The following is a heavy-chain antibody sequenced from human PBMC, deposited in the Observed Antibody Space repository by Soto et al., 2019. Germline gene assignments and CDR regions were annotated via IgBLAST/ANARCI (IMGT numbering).Heavy chain of an antibody. J-gene: IGHJ4*02. D-gene: IGHD3-22*01. CDR1: GYTLTELS. CDR3: ATVPGYYDSSGYYVY. CDR2: FDPEDGET. V-gene: IGHV1-24*01. Sequence: ASVKVSCKVSGYTLTELSMHWVRQAPGKGLEWMRGFDPEDGETIYAQKFQGRVTMTEDTSTDTAYMELSSLRSEDTAVYYCATVPGYYDSSGYYVYWGQGTLVTVSS.